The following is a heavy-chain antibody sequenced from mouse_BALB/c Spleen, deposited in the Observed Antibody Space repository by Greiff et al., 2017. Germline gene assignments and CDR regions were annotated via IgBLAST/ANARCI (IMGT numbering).Heavy chain of an antibody. J-gene: IGHJ1*01. CDR3: TRGDYYGSGYFDV. CDR1: GYTFTSYW. D-gene: IGHD1-1*01. V-gene: IGHV1S81*02. CDR2: INPSNGGT. Sequence: VQLQQPGAELVKPGASVKLSCKASGYTFTSYWMHWVKQRPGQGLEWIGEINPSNGGTNFNEKFKSKATLTVDKSSSTAYMQLSSLTSEDSAVYYCTRGDYYGSGYFDVWGAGTTVTVSS.